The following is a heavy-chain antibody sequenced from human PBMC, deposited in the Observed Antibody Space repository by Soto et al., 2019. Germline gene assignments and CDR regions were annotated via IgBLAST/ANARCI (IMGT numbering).Heavy chain of an antibody. CDR1: GGSISSYY. V-gene: IGHV4-59*01. CDR2: IYYSGST. CDR3: ARVSGYYYYYYMDV. J-gene: IGHJ6*03. Sequence: QVQLQESGPGLVKPSETLSLTCTVSGGSISSYYWSWIRQPPGKGLEWIGYIYYSGSTNYNPSLNSRVTISVGTSKNQFSLKLSSVAAADTAVYYCARVSGYYYYYYMDVWGKGTTVTVSS.